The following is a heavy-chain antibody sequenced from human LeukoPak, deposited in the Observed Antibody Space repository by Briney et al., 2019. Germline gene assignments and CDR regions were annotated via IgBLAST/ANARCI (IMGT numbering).Heavy chain of an antibody. D-gene: IGHD4/OR15-4a*01. CDR3: ADPPNRDF. CDR1: GITFSNYA. Sequence: GGSLRLSCVASGITFSNYAVSWVHQAPEKGLDWVSVISGSAHKIRYADSVKGRFTISRDNSENIVYLQMNNLRAEDTAVYYCADPPNRDFWGQGTLVTVSS. J-gene: IGHJ4*02. V-gene: IGHV3-23*01. CDR2: ISGSAHKI.